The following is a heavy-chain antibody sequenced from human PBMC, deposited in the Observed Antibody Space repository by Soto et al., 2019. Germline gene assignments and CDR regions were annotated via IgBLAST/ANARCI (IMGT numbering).Heavy chain of an antibody. D-gene: IGHD3-10*01. CDR3: VRAHALGFSNWFDP. V-gene: IGHV1-2*04. J-gene: IGHJ5*02. CDR1: GYTFTGYY. CDR2: INPNSGGT. Sequence: GASVKVSCKASGYTFTGYYMHWVRQAPGQGLEWMGWINPNSGGTNYAQKFQGWVTMTRDTSISTAYMDLARLKSDDTAVYYCVRAHALGFSNWFDPWGRGTLVTVSS.